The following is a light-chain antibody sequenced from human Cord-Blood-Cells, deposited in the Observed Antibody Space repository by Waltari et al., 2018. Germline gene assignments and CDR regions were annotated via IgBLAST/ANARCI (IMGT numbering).Light chain of an antibody. Sequence: QSALTQPPSASGSPGQSVTISCTGTSSDVGGYNYVSWYQQHPGKAPKLMIYEVSKRPVGVRVCVSGSKSGTSATLTVSGLEDEDEADYYCYSYGGSHNLVVGGGTVLAV. CDR1: SSDVGGYNY. CDR2: EVS. V-gene: IGLV2-8*01. J-gene: IGLJ2*01. CDR3: YSYGGSHNLV.